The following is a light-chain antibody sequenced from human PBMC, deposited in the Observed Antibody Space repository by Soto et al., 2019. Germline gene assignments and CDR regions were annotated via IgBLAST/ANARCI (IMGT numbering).Light chain of an antibody. CDR1: QSVTSTY. CDR2: GAS. V-gene: IGKV3-20*01. CDR3: QQYGSSRT. Sequence: ESVLTQSPGTLSLSPGERATLSCRASQSVTSTYLAWYQQKPGQAPRLLIYGASSRATGIPDRFSGSGSGTDFTLTISRLEPEDFAVYYCQQYGSSRTFGQGTKVVIK. J-gene: IGKJ1*01.